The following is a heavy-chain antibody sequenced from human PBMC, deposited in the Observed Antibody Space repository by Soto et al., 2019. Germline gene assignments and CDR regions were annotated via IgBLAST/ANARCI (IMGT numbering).Heavy chain of an antibody. J-gene: IGHJ6*02. CDR1: GGTFSSYA. D-gene: IGHD6-13*01. CDR2: IIPIFGTA. CDR3: ARGGSSKGKQMYADVFV. Sequence: QVQLVQSGAEVKKPGSSVKVSCKASGGTFSSYAISWVRQAPGQGLEWMGGIIPIFGTANYAQKFQGRVTFTADKSTSTAYMELSSLRSEDTAVYYCARGGSSKGKQMYADVFVWGQGTTVTVSS. V-gene: IGHV1-69*06.